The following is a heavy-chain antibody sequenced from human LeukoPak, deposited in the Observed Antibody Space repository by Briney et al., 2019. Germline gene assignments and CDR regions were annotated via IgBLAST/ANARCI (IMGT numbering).Heavy chain of an antibody. V-gene: IGHV1-2*06. Sequence: ASVKVSCKASGYTFTAYYIHRVRQAPGQGLEWMGRINPKSGGTDYAQKFQGRVTMTRDTSISTAYMELSRLRSDDTAVYYCARDLGYSSSSAFFDYWGQGTLVTVSS. J-gene: IGHJ4*02. CDR3: ARDLGYSSSSAFFDY. D-gene: IGHD6-6*01. CDR2: INPKSGGT. CDR1: GYTFTAYY.